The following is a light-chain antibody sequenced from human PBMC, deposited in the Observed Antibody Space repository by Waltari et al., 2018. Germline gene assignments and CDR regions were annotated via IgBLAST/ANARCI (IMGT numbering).Light chain of an antibody. CDR3: QQYYESPYT. Sequence: DIVITQSQDSLAVSLVERAPINCKSSQSVLYSSNNYNYLAWYQQKPGQPPQLLIYGASTRESGVPDRFGGSGSGTHFTLTISSLQAEDVAVYYCQQYYESPYTFGQGTKLEIK. J-gene: IGKJ2*01. V-gene: IGKV4-1*01. CDR2: GAS. CDR1: QSVLYSSNNYNY.